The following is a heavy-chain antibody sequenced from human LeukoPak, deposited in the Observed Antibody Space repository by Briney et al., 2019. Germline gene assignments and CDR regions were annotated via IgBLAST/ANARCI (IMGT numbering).Heavy chain of an antibody. J-gene: IGHJ4*02. D-gene: IGHD6-19*01. CDR3: AKDFGPYSSGSGPLDY. CDR2: MSYDGTNE. CDR1: GFTFSSYA. Sequence: GGSLRLSCVASGFTFSSYAMHWVRQAPGKGLEWVAVMSYDGTNEYYADSVKGRFTISRDNSKNTLYLQMNSLRAEDTAVCYCAKDFGPYSSGSGPLDYWGQGTLVTVSS. V-gene: IGHV3-30-3*01.